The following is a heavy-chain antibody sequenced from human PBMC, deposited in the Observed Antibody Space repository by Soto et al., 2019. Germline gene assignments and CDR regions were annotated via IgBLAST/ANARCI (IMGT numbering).Heavy chain of an antibody. J-gene: IGHJ6*02. CDR1: GYTFTSYG. CDR3: ARDLGYYYGSGSYYDYYYYGMDV. V-gene: IGHV1-18*01. CDR2: ISAYNGNT. Sequence: ASVKVSCKASGYTFTSYGISWVRQAPGQGLEWMGWISAYNGNTNYAQKLQGRVTMTTDTSTSTAYMELRSLRSDDTAVYYCARDLGYYYGSGSYYDYYYYGMDVWGQGTTVTVS. D-gene: IGHD3-10*01.